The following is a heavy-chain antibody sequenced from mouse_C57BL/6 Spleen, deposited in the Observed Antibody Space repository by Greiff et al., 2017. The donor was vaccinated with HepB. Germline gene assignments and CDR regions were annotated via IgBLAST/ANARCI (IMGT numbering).Heavy chain of an antibody. CDR2: ISSGSSTI. CDR3: AREVYYSKPFDY. D-gene: IGHD2-5*01. Sequence: DVMLVESGGGLVKPGGSLKLSCAASGFTFSDYGMHWVRQAPEKGLEWVAYISSGSSTIYYADTVKGRFTISRDNAKNTLFLQMTSLRSEDTAMYYCAREVYYSKPFDYWGQGTTLTVSS. V-gene: IGHV5-17*01. CDR1: GFTFSDYG. J-gene: IGHJ2*01.